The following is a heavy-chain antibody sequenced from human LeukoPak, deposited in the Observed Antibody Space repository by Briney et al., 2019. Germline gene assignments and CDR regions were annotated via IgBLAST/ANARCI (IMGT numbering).Heavy chain of an antibody. Sequence: SETLSLTCTVSGGSISSYYWSWIRQPSGKGLEWIGYIYSSGSTNYNPSLKSRVTISVDTSKNQFSLKLSSVTAADTAVYYCARDPIRITMIVVPRWAFDIWGQGTMVTVSS. CDR3: ARDPIRITMIVVPRWAFDI. CDR2: IYSSGST. D-gene: IGHD3-22*01. CDR1: GGSISSYY. J-gene: IGHJ3*02. V-gene: IGHV4-59*12.